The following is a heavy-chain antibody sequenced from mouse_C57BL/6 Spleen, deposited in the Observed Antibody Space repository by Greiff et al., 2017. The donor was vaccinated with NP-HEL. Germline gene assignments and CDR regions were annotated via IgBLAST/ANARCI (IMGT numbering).Heavy chain of an antibody. Sequence: EVQLVESGGGLVKPGGSLKLSCAASGFTFSDYGMHWVRQAPEKGLEWVAYISSGSSTIYYADTVKGRFTISRDNAKNTLFLQMTSLRSEDTAMYYCARFSRYYAMDYWGQGTSVTVSS. CDR3: ARFSRYYAMDY. CDR2: ISSGSSTI. V-gene: IGHV5-17*01. J-gene: IGHJ4*01. CDR1: GFTFSDYG.